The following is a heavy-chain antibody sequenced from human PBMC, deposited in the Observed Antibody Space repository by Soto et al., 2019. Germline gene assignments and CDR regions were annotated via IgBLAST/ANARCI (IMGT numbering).Heavy chain of an antibody. CDR3: AKDAYRVYYYYGMDV. CDR1: EFTFSSYA. V-gene: IGHV3-23*01. D-gene: IGHD6-13*01. Sequence: EVQVLESGGGLVQPGGSLRLSCAASEFTFSSYAMSWVRQAPGKGLEWVSAISGSGGSTYYADSVKGRFTISRDNSKNTLYLQMNSLRAEDTAVYYCAKDAYRVYYYYGMDVWGQGTTVTVSS. J-gene: IGHJ6*02. CDR2: ISGSGGST.